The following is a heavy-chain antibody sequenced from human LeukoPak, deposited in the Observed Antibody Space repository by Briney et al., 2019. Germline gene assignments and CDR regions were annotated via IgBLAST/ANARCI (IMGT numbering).Heavy chain of an antibody. V-gene: IGHV3-7*01. D-gene: IGHD3-10*01. CDR1: GFTFSSYW. J-gene: IGHJ4*02. CDR3: ARVGGSGSYRFDY. Sequence: GGSLRLSCAASGFTFSSYWMSWVRQAPGKGLEWVANIKQDGSEKYNVDSVKGRFTISRDNAKNSLYLQMNSLRAEDPAVYYCARVGGSGSYRFDYWGQGTLVTVSS. CDR2: IKQDGSEK.